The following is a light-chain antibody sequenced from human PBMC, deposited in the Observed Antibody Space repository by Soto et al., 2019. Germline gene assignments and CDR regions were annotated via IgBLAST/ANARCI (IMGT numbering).Light chain of an antibody. CDR2: NVI. V-gene: IGLV2-11*01. Sequence: QSALTQPRSVSGSPGQSVTISCTGTSSDVGGYNFVSWYQHHPGKAPKLIIYNVIRRPSGVPDRFSASKSDNTASLTISGLQAEDEADYYCCSYAGSYTYVFGTGTKVTVL. CDR1: SSDVGGYNF. J-gene: IGLJ1*01. CDR3: CSYAGSYTYV.